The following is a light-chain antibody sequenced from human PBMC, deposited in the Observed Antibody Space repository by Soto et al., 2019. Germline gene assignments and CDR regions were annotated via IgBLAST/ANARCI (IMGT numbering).Light chain of an antibody. V-gene: IGKV3-20*01. CDR2: GAS. CDR3: QQFDDSVT. J-gene: IGKJ5*01. CDR1: HSVSRTY. Sequence: EIVLTQSPGTLSLSPGERATLSCRASHSVSRTYLAWYQQKPGQAPRLLMYGASDRATGTPGRFSGSGSETDFTLTISGLEPEDSAVYYCQQFDDSVTFGQGTRMEIK.